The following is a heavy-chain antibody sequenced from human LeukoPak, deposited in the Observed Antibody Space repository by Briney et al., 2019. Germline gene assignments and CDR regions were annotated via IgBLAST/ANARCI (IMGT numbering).Heavy chain of an antibody. D-gene: IGHD6-13*01. CDR2: INHSGST. CDR1: GGSLSGYY. J-gene: IGHJ6*03. V-gene: IGHV4-34*01. Sequence: PSETLSLTCAVYGGSLSGYYWSWIRQPPGKGLEWIGEINHSGSTNYNPSLKSRVTISVDTSKNQFSLKLSSVTAADTAVYYCARGLRESIAAARYYYSMDVWGKGTTVTVSS. CDR3: ARGLRESIAAARYYYSMDV.